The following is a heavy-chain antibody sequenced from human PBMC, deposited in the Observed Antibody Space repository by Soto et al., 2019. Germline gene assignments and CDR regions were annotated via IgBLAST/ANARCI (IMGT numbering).Heavy chain of an antibody. Sequence: SSVKVSCKASGGTFSSYAISWVRQAPGQGLEWMGGIIPIFGTANYAQKFQGRVTITADKSTSTAYMELSSLRSEDTAVYYCARETYYDSSGYSYDFDIWGQGTMVTVSS. V-gene: IGHV1-69*06. CDR1: GGTFSSYA. CDR2: IIPIFGTA. D-gene: IGHD3-22*01. CDR3: ARETYYDSSGYSYDFDI. J-gene: IGHJ3*02.